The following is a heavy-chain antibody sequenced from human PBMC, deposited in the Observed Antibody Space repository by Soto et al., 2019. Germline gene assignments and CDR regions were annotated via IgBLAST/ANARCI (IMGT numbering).Heavy chain of an antibody. D-gene: IGHD3-16*01. Sequence: QITLKESGPTLVKPTQTLTLTCNFSGFSLTTARVGVGWIRQPPGEALEWLAVIYWDDSKTYRPSLESRLTITPETSKNQVALTMTNIDSLDTATYYCAHAYGGRSLYWGQGTLVTVSS. CDR2: IYWDDSK. CDR3: AHAYGGRSLY. J-gene: IGHJ4*02. CDR1: GFSLTTARVG. V-gene: IGHV2-5*02.